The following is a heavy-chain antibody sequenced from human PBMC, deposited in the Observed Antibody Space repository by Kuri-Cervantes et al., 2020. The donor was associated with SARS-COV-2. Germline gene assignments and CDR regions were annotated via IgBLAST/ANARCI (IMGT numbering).Heavy chain of an antibody. Sequence: SETLSLTCTVSGGSISSSSYYWGWIRQPPGKGLEWIGSIYYSGSTYYNPSLRSRVTISVDTSKNQFSLKLSSVTAADTAVYYYARSRDGYNNDWGQGTLVTVSS. CDR2: IYYSGST. D-gene: IGHD5-24*01. CDR1: GGSISSSSYY. CDR3: ARSRDGYNND. J-gene: IGHJ4*02. V-gene: IGHV4-39*01.